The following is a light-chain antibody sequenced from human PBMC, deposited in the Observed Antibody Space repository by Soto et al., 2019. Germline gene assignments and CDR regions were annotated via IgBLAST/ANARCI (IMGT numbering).Light chain of an antibody. CDR1: QSVSSN. Sequence: EIVLTQSPANLSVSPGERATLSCRASQSVSSNLAWYRQSPGQAPRLLISGASTRAAGIPARFSGSGSGTEFTLTISSLRSEDFAVYYCQQYNNWPGTFGQGTKVDIK. J-gene: IGKJ1*01. CDR3: QQYNNWPGT. V-gene: IGKV3-15*01. CDR2: GAS.